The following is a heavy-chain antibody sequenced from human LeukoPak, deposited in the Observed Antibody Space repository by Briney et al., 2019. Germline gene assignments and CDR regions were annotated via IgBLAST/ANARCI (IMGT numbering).Heavy chain of an antibody. CDR1: GGTFSSYA. Sequence: ASVKVSCKASGGTFSSYAISWVRQAPGQGLEWMGRIIPILGIANYAQKFQGRVTMTRNTSISTAYMELSSLRSEDTAVYYCARGVPSSSSWFGSSDWLYYYYGMDVWGQGTTVTVSS. D-gene: IGHD6-13*01. CDR3: ARGVPSSSSWFGSSDWLYYYYGMDV. J-gene: IGHJ6*02. CDR2: IIPILGIA. V-gene: IGHV1-69*04.